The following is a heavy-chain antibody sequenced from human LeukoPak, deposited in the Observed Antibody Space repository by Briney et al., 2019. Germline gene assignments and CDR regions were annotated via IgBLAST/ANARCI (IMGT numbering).Heavy chain of an antibody. CDR3: AREVAQLDY. J-gene: IGHJ4*02. CDR1: GGSFSGYY. CDR2: INHSGST. Sequence: PSETLSLTCAVYGGSFSGYYWSWIRQPPGKGLEWIGEINHSGSTNYNPSLKSRVTISVDTSKNQFSLKLSSVTAADTAVYYCAREVAQLDYWGQGTLVTVSS. D-gene: IGHD5-12*01. V-gene: IGHV4-34*01.